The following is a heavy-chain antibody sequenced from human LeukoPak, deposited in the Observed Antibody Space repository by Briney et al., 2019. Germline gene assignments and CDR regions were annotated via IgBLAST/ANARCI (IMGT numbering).Heavy chain of an antibody. CDR3: ARDSALYSGSYYYYGMDV. CDR2: IWYDGSNK. V-gene: IGHV3-33*08. D-gene: IGHD1-26*01. J-gene: IGHJ6*02. CDR1: GFTFSSYA. Sequence: GGSLRLSCAASGFTFSSYAMSWVRQAPGKGLEWVAVIWYDGSNKYYADSVKGRFTISRDNSKNTLYLQMNSLRAEDTAVYYCARDSALYSGSYYYYGMDVWGQGTTVTVSS.